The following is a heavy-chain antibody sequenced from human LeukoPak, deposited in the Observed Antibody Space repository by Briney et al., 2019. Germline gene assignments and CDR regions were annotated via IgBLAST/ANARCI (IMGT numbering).Heavy chain of an antibody. J-gene: IGHJ4*02. CDR1: GYTFTAYY. CDR2: INPNSGGT. V-gene: IGHV1-2*02. D-gene: IGHD3-22*01. Sequence: ASVKVSCKASGYTFTAYYIHWVRQAPGQGLEWMGWINPNSGGTNYAQKFQGRVTMTRDTSISAAYMELSRLRSDDTAVYFCARRCDTSSYYTYYFDYWGQGTLVTVSS. CDR3: ARRCDTSSYYTYYFDY.